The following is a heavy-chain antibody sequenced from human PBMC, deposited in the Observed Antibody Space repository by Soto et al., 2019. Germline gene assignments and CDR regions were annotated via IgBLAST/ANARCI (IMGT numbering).Heavy chain of an antibody. CDR3: ARDAIEYSSGTFDY. V-gene: IGHV3-21*01. CDR1: GFTFSSYS. CDR2: ISSSSSYI. Sequence: PWGSLRLSCAASGFTFSSYSMNWVRQAPGKGLEWVSSISSSSSYIYYADSVKGRFTISRDNAKNSLYLQMNSLRAEDTAVYYCARDAIEYSSGTFDYWGQGTLVTVSS. J-gene: IGHJ4*02. D-gene: IGHD6-19*01.